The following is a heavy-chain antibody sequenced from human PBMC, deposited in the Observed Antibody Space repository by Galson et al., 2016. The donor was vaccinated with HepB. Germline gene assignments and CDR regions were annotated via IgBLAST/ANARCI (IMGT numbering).Heavy chain of an antibody. CDR2: VNPDSGNR. Sequence: SVKVSCKAAGYTFINYDINWVRQAPGQGLECLGWVNPDSGNRGYPQKFQGRVTMTTDRSIGTAYMELSSLRSDDTAVYYCTRTKVRGRPAMDVWGQGTTVTVS. D-gene: IGHD3-10*01. V-gene: IGHV1-8*02. CDR3: TRTKVRGRPAMDV. CDR1: GYTFINYD. J-gene: IGHJ6*02.